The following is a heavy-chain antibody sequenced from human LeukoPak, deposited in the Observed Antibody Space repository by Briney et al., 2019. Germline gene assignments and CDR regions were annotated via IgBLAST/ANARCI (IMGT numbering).Heavy chain of an antibody. Sequence: ASVKVSCKASGYTFTSYYMHWVRQAPGQGLEWMGIINPSGGSTSYAQKFQGRVTMTRDTSTSTVYMELSSLRSEDTAVYYCARGPPSYYYDSSGYWGYWGQGTLVTVSS. CDR3: ARGPPSYYYDSSGYWGY. D-gene: IGHD3-22*01. V-gene: IGHV1-46*01. CDR2: INPSGGST. J-gene: IGHJ4*02. CDR1: GYTFTSYY.